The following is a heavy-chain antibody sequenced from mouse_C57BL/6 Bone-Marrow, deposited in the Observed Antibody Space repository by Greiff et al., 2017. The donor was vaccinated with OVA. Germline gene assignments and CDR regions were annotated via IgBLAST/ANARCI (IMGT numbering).Heavy chain of an antibody. V-gene: IGHV3-6*01. CDR1: GYSITSGYY. CDR2: ISYDGSN. Sequence: EVHLVESGPGLVKPSQSLSLTCSVTGYSITSGYYWNWIRQFPGNKLEWMGYISYDGSNNYNPSLKNRISITRDTSKNQFFLKLNSVTTEDTATYYCASNAYYSNYDYYAMDYWGQGTSVTVSS. J-gene: IGHJ4*01. D-gene: IGHD2-5*01. CDR3: ASNAYYSNYDYYAMDY.